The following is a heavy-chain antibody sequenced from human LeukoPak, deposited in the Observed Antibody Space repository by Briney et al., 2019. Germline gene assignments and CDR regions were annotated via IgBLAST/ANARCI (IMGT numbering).Heavy chain of an antibody. D-gene: IGHD4-17*01. CDR1: GGSISSSTDY. CDR3: AKYARSTTMTTA. V-gene: IGHV4-39*01. Sequence: PSETLSLTCTVSGGSISSSTDYWGWVRQPPGKGLEWIGSISYSGTTYYNPSLKSRITISVDTSKNQFSLKLSSVTAADTAVYYCAKYARSTTMTTAWGQGTLVSVSS. CDR2: ISYSGTT. J-gene: IGHJ4*02.